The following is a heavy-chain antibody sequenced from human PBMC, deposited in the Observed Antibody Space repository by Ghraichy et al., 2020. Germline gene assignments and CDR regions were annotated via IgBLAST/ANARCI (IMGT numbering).Heavy chain of an antibody. Sequence: GGSLRLSCAASGFTFSSYAMSWVRQAPGKGLEWVSSISGSGGSTNYADSVKGRFTISRDNSKNTLYLQMNSLRAEDTAVYYCAKDSEYSIPPYGMDVWGQGTTVTVSS. D-gene: IGHD4-11*01. V-gene: IGHV3-23*01. CDR2: ISGSGGST. J-gene: IGHJ6*02. CDR1: GFTFSSYA. CDR3: AKDSEYSIPPYGMDV.